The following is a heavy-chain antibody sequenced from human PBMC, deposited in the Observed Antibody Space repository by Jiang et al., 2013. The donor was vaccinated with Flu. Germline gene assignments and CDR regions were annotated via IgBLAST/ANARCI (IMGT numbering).Heavy chain of an antibody. J-gene: IGHJ4*02. Sequence: GPGLVKPSETLSLTCTVSGGSISSYYWSWIRQPPGKGLEWIGYIYYSGSTNYNPSLKSRVTISVDTSKNQFSLKLSSVTAADTAVYYCARGRGYCSGGSCPNYFDYWGQGTLVTVSS. CDR1: GGSISSYY. D-gene: IGHD2-15*01. V-gene: IGHV4-59*01. CDR2: IYYSGST. CDR3: ARGRGYCSGGSCPNYFDY.